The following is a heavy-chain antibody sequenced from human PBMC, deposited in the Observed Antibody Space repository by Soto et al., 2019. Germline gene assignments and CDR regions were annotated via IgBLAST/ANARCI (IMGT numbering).Heavy chain of an antibody. CDR1: GFTFSSYA. CDR2: ISGNGADT. D-gene: IGHD6-25*01. Sequence: DVQLLESGGGLVQPGGSVRLSCAASGFTFSSYAMSWVRQAPGKGLEWVSAISGNGADTSYADSVRGRFTISRDNSKDTLFLQMNSLRADDTAVYYCGKERTAKAAAEFDYWGQGTLVTVSS. V-gene: IGHV3-23*01. J-gene: IGHJ4*02. CDR3: GKERTAKAAAEFDY.